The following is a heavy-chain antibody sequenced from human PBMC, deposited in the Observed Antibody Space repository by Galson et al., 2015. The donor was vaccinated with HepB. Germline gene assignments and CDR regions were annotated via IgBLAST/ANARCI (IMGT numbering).Heavy chain of an antibody. CDR1: GFTFSSYG. Sequence: SLRLSCAASGFTFSSYGMHWVRQAPGKGLEWVAVISYDGSNKYYADSVKGRFTISRDNSKNTLYLQMNSLRAEDTAVYYCAKDWVYYYDSSGYPAEVDYWGQGTLVTVSS. CDR2: ISYDGSNK. V-gene: IGHV3-30*18. J-gene: IGHJ4*02. D-gene: IGHD3-22*01. CDR3: AKDWVYYYDSSGYPAEVDY.